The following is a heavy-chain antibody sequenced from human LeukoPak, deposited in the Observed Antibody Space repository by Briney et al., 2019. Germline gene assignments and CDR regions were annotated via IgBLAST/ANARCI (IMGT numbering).Heavy chain of an antibody. CDR1: GFTFSSYG. J-gene: IGHJ6*02. V-gene: IGHV3-33*06. CDR2: IWYDGSNK. CDR3: AKPTAGGGENYYYYYGMDV. D-gene: IGHD2-21*01. Sequence: GGSLRLSCAASGFTFSSYGMHWVRQAPGKGLEWVAVIWYDGSNKYYADSVKGRFTISRDNSKNTLYLQMNSLRAEDTAVYYCAKPTAGGGENYYYYYGMDVWGQGTTVTVSS.